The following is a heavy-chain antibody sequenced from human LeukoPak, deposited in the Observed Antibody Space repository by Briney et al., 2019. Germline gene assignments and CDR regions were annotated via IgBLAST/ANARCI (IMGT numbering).Heavy chain of an antibody. J-gene: IGHJ5*02. V-gene: IGHV3-20*01. Sequence: GGSLRLSCAASGFTFDDYGMSWVRQAPGKGLEWVSGINWNGGSTGYADSVKGRFTISRDNAKNSLYLQMNSLRAEDTALYHCARENRYYDSSGYVNWFDPWGQGTLVTVSS. D-gene: IGHD3-22*01. CDR3: ARENRYYDSSGYVNWFDP. CDR2: INWNGGST. CDR1: GFTFDDYG.